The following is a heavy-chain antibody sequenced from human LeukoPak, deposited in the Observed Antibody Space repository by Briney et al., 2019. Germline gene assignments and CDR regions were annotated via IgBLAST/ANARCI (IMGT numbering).Heavy chain of an antibody. CDR2: ISHDGSKK. CDR3: AREFGKIYYKTYYFDF. V-gene: IGHV3-30-3*01. D-gene: IGHD3-22*01. J-gene: IGHJ4*02. Sequence: PGRSLRLSCATSGFTLSSFVMHWVRQAPGKGLEWVALISHDGSKKYYADPVKGRFTISRDNSNNTLNVQMNSLRPEDTAVYYCAREFGKIYYKTYYFDFWGQGTLVTVSS. CDR1: GFTLSSFV.